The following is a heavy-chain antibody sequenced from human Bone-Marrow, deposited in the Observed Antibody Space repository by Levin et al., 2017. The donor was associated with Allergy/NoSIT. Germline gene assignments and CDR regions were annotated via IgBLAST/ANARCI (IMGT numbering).Heavy chain of an antibody. CDR2: FSVSGGTT. V-gene: IGHV3-23*01. CDR1: GFTFMNYA. Sequence: GESLKISCAASGFTFMNYAMNWVRQVPGKGLEWVSTFSVSGGTTYYADSVKGRFTISRDNSKNTVYLQMDSLRAEDTAVYYCAKADSSFPLYFFHYWGQGALVTVS. CDR3: AKADSSFPLYFFHY. J-gene: IGHJ4*02. D-gene: IGHD2/OR15-2a*01.